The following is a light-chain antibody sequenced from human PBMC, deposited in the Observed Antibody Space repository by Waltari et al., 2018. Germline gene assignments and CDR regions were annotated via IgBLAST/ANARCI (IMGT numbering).Light chain of an antibody. V-gene: IGLV3-10*01. CDR3: YSTDSSGNRVV. Sequence: SYELTQPPSVSVSPGQTARITCPGDALPTKYAYWYQQKSGQAPVLVIYEDSKRPSGIPERFSGSSSGTMATLTISGAQVEDEADYYCYSTDSSGNRVVFGGGTKLTVL. CDR2: EDS. CDR1: ALPTKY. J-gene: IGLJ2*01.